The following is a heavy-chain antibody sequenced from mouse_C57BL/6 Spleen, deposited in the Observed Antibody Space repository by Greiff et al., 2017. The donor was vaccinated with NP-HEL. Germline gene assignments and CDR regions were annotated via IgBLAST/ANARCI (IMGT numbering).Heavy chain of an antibody. D-gene: IGHD1-1*01. V-gene: IGHV1-26*01. CDR1: GYTFTDYY. Sequence: EVQLQQSGPELVKPGASVKISCKASGYTFTDYYMNWVKQSHGKSLEWIGDINPNNGGTSYKQKFKGKATLTVDKSSSTAYMELRGLTSEDSAVYYYSSANYYGSSYYAMDYWGQGTSVTVSS. CDR3: SSANYYGSSYYAMDY. J-gene: IGHJ4*01. CDR2: INPNNGGT.